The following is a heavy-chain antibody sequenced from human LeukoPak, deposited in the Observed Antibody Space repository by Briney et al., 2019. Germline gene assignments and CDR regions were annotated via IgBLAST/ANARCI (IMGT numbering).Heavy chain of an antibody. V-gene: IGHV1-18*01. Sequence: ASVKVSCKASGYTFTSYGISWVRQAPGQGLEWMGWISAYNGNTNYAQKFQGRVTITADKSTSTAYMELSSLRSEDTAVYYCARGEIQLWSTFYYFDYWGQGTLVTVSS. CDR3: ARGEIQLWSTFYYFDY. CDR1: GYTFTSYG. J-gene: IGHJ4*02. CDR2: ISAYNGNT. D-gene: IGHD5-18*01.